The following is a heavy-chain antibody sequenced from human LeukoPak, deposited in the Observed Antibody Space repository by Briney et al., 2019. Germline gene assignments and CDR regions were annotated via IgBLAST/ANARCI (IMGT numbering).Heavy chain of an antibody. D-gene: IGHD4-17*01. CDR3: ARYRDGDRDISLDY. Sequence: PSETLSHTCTVSGDSISSYYWSGIRQPPGKGLEWIGFINNRGTTSYNPSLKSRVTISRDMSKNQFALKLSSVSAADTAVYYCARYRDGDRDISLDYWGQGTLVTVSS. CDR1: GDSISSYY. CDR2: INNRGTT. V-gene: IGHV4-59*08. J-gene: IGHJ4*02.